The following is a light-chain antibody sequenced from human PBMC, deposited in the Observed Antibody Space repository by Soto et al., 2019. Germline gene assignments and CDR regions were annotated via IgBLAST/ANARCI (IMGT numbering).Light chain of an antibody. CDR1: SSNIGSNA. V-gene: IGLV1-44*01. J-gene: IGLJ3*02. Sequence: QSVLTQPPSASGTPGQRVTISCSGSSSNIGSNAVNWYQQLPGTAPKLLIYTFAQRPSGVPDRFSGSKSGTSASMAIIGLKSEDEADYYCASWDVSLNAWVFGGVTKVTVL. CDR3: ASWDVSLNAWV. CDR2: TFA.